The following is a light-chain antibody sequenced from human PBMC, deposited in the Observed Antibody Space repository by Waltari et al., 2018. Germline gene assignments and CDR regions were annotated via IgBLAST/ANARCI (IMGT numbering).Light chain of an antibody. CDR1: SSDVGGNNY. CDR3: SSYISSDTLEL. V-gene: IGLV2-14*03. J-gene: IGLJ2*01. CDR2: DVS. Sequence: QSALAPPPSVSGSPGQSITISCTATSSDVGGNNYVSWYQQHPGKAPKLMIYDVSNLPSGVSNRFSGSKSGNTASLTISGLQAEDEAHYYCSSYISSDTLELFGGGTSLTV.